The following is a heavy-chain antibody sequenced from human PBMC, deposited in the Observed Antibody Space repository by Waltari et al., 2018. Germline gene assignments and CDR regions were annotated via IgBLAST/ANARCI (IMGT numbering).Heavy chain of an antibody. CDR1: GYTLTELS. Sequence: QVQLVQSGAEVKKPGASVKVSCKVSGYTLTELSMHWVRQAPGKGLEWMGGFDPEDGETNYAKKFQGSVTMTEDTSTDTAYMELSSLRSEDTAVYYCATGGFGGSYYAAPDYWGQGTLVTVSS. J-gene: IGHJ4*02. D-gene: IGHD1-26*01. V-gene: IGHV1-24*01. CDR2: FDPEDGET. CDR3: ATGGFGGSYYAAPDY.